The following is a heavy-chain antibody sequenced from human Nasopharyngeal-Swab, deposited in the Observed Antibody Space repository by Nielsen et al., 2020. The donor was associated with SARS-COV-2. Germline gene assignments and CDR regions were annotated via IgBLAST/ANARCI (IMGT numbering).Heavy chain of an antibody. J-gene: IGHJ4*02. D-gene: IGHD1-26*01. CDR3: ATAHNGNYYWDY. Sequence: VRQMPGKGLEWMGIMYPRDSDTRYSPSFQGQVTISADKSISTDYLQWNSLKASNTAMYYCATAHNGNYYWDYWGQGTLVTVSS. V-gene: IGHV5-51*01. CDR2: MYPRDSDT.